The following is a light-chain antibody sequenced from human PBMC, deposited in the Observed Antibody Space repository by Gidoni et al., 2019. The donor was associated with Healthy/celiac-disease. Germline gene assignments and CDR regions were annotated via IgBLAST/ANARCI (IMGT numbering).Light chain of an antibody. J-gene: IGKJ1*01. CDR3: QQSYSTPRT. CDR2: AAS. Sequence: DIQMTQSPSSLSASVGDRVTITCRASQSISSYLNWYQQKPGKAPQLLIYAASSLHSGVPSRFSGSGSGTDFTLTISSLQPEDFATYYCQQSYSTPRTFXQXTKVEIK. V-gene: IGKV1-39*01. CDR1: QSISSY.